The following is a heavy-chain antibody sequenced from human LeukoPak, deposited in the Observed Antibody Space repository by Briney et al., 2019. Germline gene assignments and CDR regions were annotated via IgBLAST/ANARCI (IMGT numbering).Heavy chain of an antibody. CDR3: ARDQVWFGEWPDAFDI. CDR2: ISSSSSYI. V-gene: IGHV3-21*01. CDR1: GFTFSSYS. D-gene: IGHD3-10*01. Sequence: GGSLRLSCAASGFTFSSYSMNWVRQAPGKGLEWVSSISSSSSYIYYADSVKGRFTNSRDNAKNSLYLQMNSLRAEDTAVYYCARDQVWFGEWPDAFDIWGQGTMVTASS. J-gene: IGHJ3*02.